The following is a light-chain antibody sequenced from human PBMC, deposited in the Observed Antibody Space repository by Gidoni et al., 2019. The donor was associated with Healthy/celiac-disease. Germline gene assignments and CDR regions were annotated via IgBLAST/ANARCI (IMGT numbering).Light chain of an antibody. J-gene: IGLJ2*01. CDR2: QDS. Sequence: SYALTQPPSASVSPGQTASITFSGDKVGDKYACWYQQKPGQSPVLVIYQDSKRPSGIPERFSGSNSGNTATLTISGTQAMDEADYYCQAWDSSTPVVFGGGTKLTVL. V-gene: IGLV3-1*01. CDR3: QAWDSSTPVV. CDR1: KVGDKY.